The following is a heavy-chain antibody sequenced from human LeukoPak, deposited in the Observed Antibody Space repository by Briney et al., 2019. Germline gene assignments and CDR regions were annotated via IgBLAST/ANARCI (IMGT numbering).Heavy chain of an antibody. CDR2: IKTEGSEK. V-gene: IGHV3-7*03. CDR3: VRELHCTSTSCYAKSWFDP. Sequence: TGGSLRLSCAASGFTFSNDWIRWVRQAPGKGLEWVAKIKTEGSEKYYVDSVKGRFTISRDNAKNSLYLQMNSLRAEDTAVYYCVRELHCTSTSCYAKSWFDPWGQGTLVTVSS. D-gene: IGHD2-2*01. CDR1: GFTFSNDW. J-gene: IGHJ5*02.